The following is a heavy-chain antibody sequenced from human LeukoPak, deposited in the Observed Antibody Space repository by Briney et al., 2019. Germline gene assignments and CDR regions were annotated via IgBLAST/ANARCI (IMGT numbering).Heavy chain of an antibody. Sequence: SETLSLTCAVSVTSFSSYYWSWIRQPPGKGLEWIGEVNHSGYTNDNPSLKSRVTISVDTSKNQFSLRLRSVTAADTGVYFCARMTTGHDFWGQGTLVTVSS. V-gene: IGHV4-34*01. D-gene: IGHD4-17*01. CDR3: ARMTTGHDF. CDR2: VNHSGYT. CDR1: VTSFSSYY. J-gene: IGHJ4*02.